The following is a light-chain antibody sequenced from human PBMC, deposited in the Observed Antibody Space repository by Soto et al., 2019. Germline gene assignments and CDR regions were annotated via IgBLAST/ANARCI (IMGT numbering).Light chain of an antibody. CDR2: GAF. J-gene: IGKJ1*01. V-gene: IGKV3-15*01. CDR1: QSVSSN. Sequence: EIVMTQSPATLSVSPGERATLSCRASQSVSSNLAWYHQKPGQAPRLLIYGAFTRATGIPARFSGSGSGTEFTLTISSLHSEDFAVYYCQQYNNWPPRAWTFGQGTKVEIK. CDR3: QQYNNWPPRAWT.